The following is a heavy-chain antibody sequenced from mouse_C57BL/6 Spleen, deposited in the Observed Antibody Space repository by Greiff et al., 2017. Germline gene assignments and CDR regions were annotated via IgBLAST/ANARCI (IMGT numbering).Heavy chain of an antibody. CDR1: VYTFPDYN. V-gene: IGHV1-22*01. D-gene: IGHD2-1*01. Sequence: VHVKQSGPALVKPGASVTMSRKASVYTFPDYNLPWVQQSHGKSLEWIGYINPNNGGTSYNQKFKGKATLTVNKSSSKAYMELRSLTAEDSAVYYCASLYGNYDAMDYWGQGTSVTGSS. J-gene: IGHJ4*01. CDR2: INPNNGGT. CDR3: ASLYGNYDAMDY.